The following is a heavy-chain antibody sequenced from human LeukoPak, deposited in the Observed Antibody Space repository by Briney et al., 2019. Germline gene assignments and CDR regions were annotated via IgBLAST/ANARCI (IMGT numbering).Heavy chain of an antibody. CDR1: GFTFSNYW. Sequence: GGSLRLSCAASGFTFSNYWMHWVRQAPGKGLVWVSRINSDGSSTSYADSVKGRFTISRDNAKNTLYLQMNSLRAEDTAMYYCVRDGGRLNFGNGASFDYWGQGTLVTVSS. CDR3: VRDGGRLNFGNGASFDY. J-gene: IGHJ4*02. CDR2: INSDGSST. V-gene: IGHV3-74*01. D-gene: IGHD3-10*01.